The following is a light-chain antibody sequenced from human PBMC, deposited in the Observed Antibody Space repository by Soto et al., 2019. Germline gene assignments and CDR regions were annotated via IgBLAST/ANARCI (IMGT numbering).Light chain of an antibody. Sequence: EIVLTQSPATLSLSPGERATLSCRASQSVSSYLAWYQQKPGQAPRLLIYDASNRATGIPARFSVSGSGTDFTLTISRLEPDDFAVYYCQQRSNWPPEITFGGGTKVEIK. J-gene: IGKJ4*01. CDR2: DAS. CDR1: QSVSSY. V-gene: IGKV3-11*01. CDR3: QQRSNWPPEIT.